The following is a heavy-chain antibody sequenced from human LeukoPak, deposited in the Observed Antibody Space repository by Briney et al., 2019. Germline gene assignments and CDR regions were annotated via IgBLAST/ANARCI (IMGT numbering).Heavy chain of an antibody. V-gene: IGHV3-23*01. CDR2: ISGSGDNT. CDR1: EFTFSNFA. J-gene: IGHJ3*02. CDR3: AKDLLQAFFFDSSGYYSDAFGM. D-gene: IGHD3-22*01. Sequence: GGSLRLSCAASEFTFSNFAMSWVRQAPGKGLEWVSTISGSGDNTYYADSVKGRFTISRDNSKNTLSLHMNTLRAEDTAVYYCAKDLLQAFFFDSSGYYSDAFGMWGQGTMVTVSP.